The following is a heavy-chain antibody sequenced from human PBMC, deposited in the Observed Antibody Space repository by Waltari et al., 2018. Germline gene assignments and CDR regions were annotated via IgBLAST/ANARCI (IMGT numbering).Heavy chain of an antibody. D-gene: IGHD3-10*01. CDR1: GHSFTGFH. Sequence: QVHLQESGPGLVKASEPLSLICTVSGHSFTGFHWSWIRQTPGKPLEHSAYIYADGRTSYNPSLRSRLSTSIDTSKKQFGLKLRSVTAADTAVYFCARDYGESGYFDLWGRGIVVTVSS. CDR2: IYADGRT. V-gene: IGHV4-59*01. J-gene: IGHJ2*01. CDR3: ARDYGESGYFDL.